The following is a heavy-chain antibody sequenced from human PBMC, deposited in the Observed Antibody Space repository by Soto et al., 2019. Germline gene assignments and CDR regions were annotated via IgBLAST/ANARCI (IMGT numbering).Heavy chain of an antibody. D-gene: IGHD4-17*01. Sequence: SVKVSCKASGGTFSSYAISWVRQAPGQGLEVMGGIIPIFGTANYARKFQGRVTITADESTSTAYMELSSLRSEDTAVYYCARMLKPDDYGDLRTGYYFDYWGQGTLVTVSS. J-gene: IGHJ4*02. CDR1: GGTFSSYA. V-gene: IGHV1-69*13. CDR2: IIPIFGTA. CDR3: ARMLKPDDYGDLRTGYYFDY.